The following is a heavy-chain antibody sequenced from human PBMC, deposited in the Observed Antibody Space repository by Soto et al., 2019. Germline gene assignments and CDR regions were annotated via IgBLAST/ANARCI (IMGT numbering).Heavy chain of an antibody. CDR2: IFPLTDIP. CDR1: GGTFRNYP. V-gene: IGHV1-69*02. Sequence: QVQLVQSGTEVKKPGSSVKVSCKASGGTFRNYPINGVRQAPGQGLEWMGSIFPLTDIPDYAQNFQARLTISADKPTSTAYMELSSLTSDDTAMYFCARGPLVVLNYFESWGQGTLVTVSS. J-gene: IGHJ4*02. CDR3: ARGPLVVLNYFES.